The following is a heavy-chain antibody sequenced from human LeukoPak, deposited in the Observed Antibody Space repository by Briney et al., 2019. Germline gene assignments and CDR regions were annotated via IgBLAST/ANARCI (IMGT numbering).Heavy chain of an antibody. CDR3: ARREDYYDSSGYLG. V-gene: IGHV4-4*02. CDR2: IYHSGST. J-gene: IGHJ4*02. D-gene: IGHD3-22*01. Sequence: KPSGTLSLTCAVSGGSISSSNWWSWVRQPPGKGLEWIGEIYHSGSTNYNPSLKSRVTISVDTSKNQFSLKLSSVTAADTAVYYCARREDYYDSSGYLGWGQGTLVTVSS. CDR1: GGSISSSNW.